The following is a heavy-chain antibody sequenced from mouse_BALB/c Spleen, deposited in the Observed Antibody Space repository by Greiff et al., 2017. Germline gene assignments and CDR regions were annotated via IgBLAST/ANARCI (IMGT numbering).Heavy chain of an antibody. J-gene: IGHJ1*01. CDR3: ARGAHCYGGSGGYFDV. D-gene: IGHD1-1*01. CDR1: GYSFTSCY. Sequence: EVKLMESGPSLVKPSQTLSLTCSVSGYSFTSCYWNWVRKFPGNKLEYMGYISYSGSTYYNPSLKSRISITRDTSKNQYYLQLNSVTTEDTATYYCARGAHCYGGSGGYFDVWGAGTTVTVSS. CDR2: ISYSGST. V-gene: IGHV3-8*02.